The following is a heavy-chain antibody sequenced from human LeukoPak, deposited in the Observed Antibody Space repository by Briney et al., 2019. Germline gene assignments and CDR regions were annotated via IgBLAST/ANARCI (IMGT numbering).Heavy chain of an antibody. CDR3: AKGSRRWLERGFFDY. CDR2: IRNDGGTQ. J-gene: IGHJ4*02. D-gene: IGHD5-24*01. V-gene: IGHV3-30*02. CDR1: GFTFSNNA. Sequence: TGGSLRLSCVASGFTFSNNAMHWVRQAPGKGLEWVAFIRNDGGTQYYADSVKGRFTISRDNSKNTLYLQMNSLRAEDTAVYYCAKGSRRWLERGFFDYWGQGTLVTVSS.